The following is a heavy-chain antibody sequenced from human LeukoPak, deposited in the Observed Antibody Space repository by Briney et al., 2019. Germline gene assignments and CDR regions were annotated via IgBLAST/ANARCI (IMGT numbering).Heavy chain of an antibody. J-gene: IGHJ6*03. CDR1: GFTFSSYA. D-gene: IGHD2-2*01. V-gene: IGHV3-23*01. CDR3: AKGNGFCSVTSCSYYYYMDV. CDR2: ISGSGGST. Sequence: GGSLILSCAASGFTFSSYAMSWVRQAPGKGLEWVSSISGSGGSTYYADSVKGRFTISRDNSKNTLYLQMNSLRPEDTAVYYCAKGNGFCSVTSCSYYYYMDVWGKGTTVTVSS.